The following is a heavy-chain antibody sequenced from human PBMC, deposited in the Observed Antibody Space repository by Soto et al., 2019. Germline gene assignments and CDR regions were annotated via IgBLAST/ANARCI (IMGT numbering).Heavy chain of an antibody. CDR3: ARVKGRFGFNWFDP. J-gene: IGHJ5*02. CDR1: GYSISSGYY. Sequence: SETLSLTCAVSGYSISSGYYWGWIRQPPGKGLEWIGSIYHSGSTYYNPSLESRVTISVDTSKNQFSLKLSSVTAADTAVYYCARVKGRFGFNWFDPWGQGALVTVSS. D-gene: IGHD3-16*01. CDR2: IYHSGST. V-gene: IGHV4-38-2*01.